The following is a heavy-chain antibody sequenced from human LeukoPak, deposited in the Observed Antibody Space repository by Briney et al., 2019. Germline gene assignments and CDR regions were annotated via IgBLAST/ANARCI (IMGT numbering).Heavy chain of an antibody. CDR1: GFTLSSYG. D-gene: IGHD2-2*01. Sequence: GGSLRLSCAASGFTLSSYGMPWVRQAPGKGLEWVAVIWYDGSNKYYADSVKGRFPISRDNSKNTLYLQMNSLRAEDTAVYYCARAEVPAAIKSGAFDIWGQGTMVTVSS. J-gene: IGHJ3*02. V-gene: IGHV3-33*01. CDR3: ARAEVPAAIKSGAFDI. CDR2: IWYDGSNK.